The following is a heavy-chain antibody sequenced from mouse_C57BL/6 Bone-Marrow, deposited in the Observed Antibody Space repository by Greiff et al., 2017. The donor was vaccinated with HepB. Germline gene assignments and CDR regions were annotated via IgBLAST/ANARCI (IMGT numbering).Heavy chain of an antibody. D-gene: IGHD1-1*01. CDR2: IWRGGST. Sequence: VKLMESGPGLVQPSQSLSITCTVSGFSLTSYGVHWVRQSPGKGLEWLGVIWRGGSTDYNAAFMSRLSITKENSKSQVFFKMNSLQDDDTAIYYCAKEGYGSSVDYWGQGTTLTVSS. CDR3: AKEGYGSSVDY. V-gene: IGHV2-5*01. J-gene: IGHJ2*01. CDR1: GFSLTSYG.